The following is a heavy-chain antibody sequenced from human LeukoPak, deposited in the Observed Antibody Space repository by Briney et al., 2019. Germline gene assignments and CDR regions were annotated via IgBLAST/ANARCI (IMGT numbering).Heavy chain of an antibody. V-gene: IGHV3-23*01. Sequence: PGGSLRLSCAASAFPFSSYAMSWVRQAPGRALEWVSAVSGSGGTTYYTDSVKGRFTISRDNSKNTLYLQMNSLRAEDTAVYYCAKSDCYDSSGHPSSFEYWGQGTLVTVSS. CDR3: AKSDCYDSSGHPSSFEY. CDR1: AFPFSSYA. J-gene: IGHJ4*02. D-gene: IGHD3-22*01. CDR2: VSGSGGTT.